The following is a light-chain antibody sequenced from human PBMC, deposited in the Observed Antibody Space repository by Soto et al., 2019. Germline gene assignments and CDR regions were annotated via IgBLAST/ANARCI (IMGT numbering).Light chain of an antibody. CDR1: QSVSTSY. J-gene: IGKJ1*01. CDR3: QQYGTSPRT. V-gene: IGKV3-20*01. CDR2: GAS. Sequence: EIVLTQSPGTLSLSPGERATLSCRASQSVSTSYLAWYQQKPGQAPRLLIYGASSRATGIPNRFSGSGSGTAFPLTLSRLEPEDFAVYYFQQYGTSPRTFGQGTKVEIK.